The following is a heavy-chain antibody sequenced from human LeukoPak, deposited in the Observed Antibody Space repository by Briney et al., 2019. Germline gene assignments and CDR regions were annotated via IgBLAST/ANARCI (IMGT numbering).Heavy chain of an antibody. J-gene: IGHJ4*02. V-gene: IGHV3-21*01. CDR1: GFTFSSYS. D-gene: IGHD3-10*01. Sequence: GGSLRLSCAASGFTFSSYSMNWVRQAPGKGLEWVSSISSSSSYIYYADSVKGRFTISRDNAKNSLYLQMNSLRAEDTAVYYCARDPNYYGSGPDYWGQGTPVTVSS. CDR2: ISSSSSYI. CDR3: ARDPNYYGSGPDY.